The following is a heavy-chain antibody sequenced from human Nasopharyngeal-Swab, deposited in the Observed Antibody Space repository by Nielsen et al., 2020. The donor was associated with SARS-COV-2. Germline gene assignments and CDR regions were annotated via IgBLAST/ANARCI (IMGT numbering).Heavy chain of an antibody. CDR3: ARYGDYVGGDY. V-gene: IGHV4-31*03. D-gene: IGHD4-17*01. CDR1: GGSISSGGYY. Sequence: LRLSRTVSGGSISSGGYYWSWIRQHPGKGLEWIGYIYYSGSTYYNPSLKSRVTISVDTSKNQFSLKLSSVTAADTAVYYCARYGDYVGGDYWGQGTLVTVSS. J-gene: IGHJ4*02. CDR2: IYYSGST.